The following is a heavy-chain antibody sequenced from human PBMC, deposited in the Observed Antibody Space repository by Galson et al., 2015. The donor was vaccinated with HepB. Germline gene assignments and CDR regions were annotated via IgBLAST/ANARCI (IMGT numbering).Heavy chain of an antibody. CDR3: VRGSHLVFGVVNPYAMDV. CDR2: INAGSGDT. J-gene: IGHJ6*02. CDR1: GYSFTTYA. V-gene: IGHV1-3*01. D-gene: IGHD3-3*01. Sequence: SVKVSCKASGYSFTTYAMHWVRQAPGQRLEWMGWINAGSGDTKYSQRFQGRVTITGATSASTAYMEMTSLRSEDTAVYYCVRGSHLVFGVVNPYAMDVWGQGTTVTVSS.